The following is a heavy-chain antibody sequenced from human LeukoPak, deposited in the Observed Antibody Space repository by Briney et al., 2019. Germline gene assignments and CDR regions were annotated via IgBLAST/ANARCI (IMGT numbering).Heavy chain of an antibody. CDR1: GFTVSSNE. D-gene: IGHD3-10*01. J-gene: IGHJ6*03. CDR3: ARDSADYYGSGSSYYYYYMDV. Sequence: GGSLRLSCAASGFTVSSNEMSWVRQAPGKGLEWVSSISGGSTYYADSRKGGFTISRDNSKNSLYLQMNSLRAEDTAVYYCARDSADYYGSGSSYYYYYMDVWGKGTTVTVSS. CDR2: ISGGST. V-gene: IGHV3-38-3*01.